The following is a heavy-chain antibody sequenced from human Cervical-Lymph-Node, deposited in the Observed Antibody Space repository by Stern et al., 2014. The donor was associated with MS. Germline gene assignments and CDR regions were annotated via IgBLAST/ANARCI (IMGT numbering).Heavy chain of an antibody. CDR1: GFTFNKYA. CDR2: ISGSSSSI. V-gene: IGHV3-23*04. CDR3: AKQYFDSSGYSYYYGMDV. D-gene: IGHD3-22*01. Sequence: EVQLVESGGDLVQPGGSLRLSCAASGFTFNKYAMNWVRQAPGKGLEWVSTISGSSSSIYYADSVKGRVTISRDNSENQLYLQMHSLRAEDTAIYDCAKQYFDSSGYSYYYGMDVWGQGTTVTVSS. J-gene: IGHJ6*02.